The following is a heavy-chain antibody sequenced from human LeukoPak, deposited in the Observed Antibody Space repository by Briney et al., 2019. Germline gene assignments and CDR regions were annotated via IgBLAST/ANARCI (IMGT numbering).Heavy chain of an antibody. CDR3: AKDMGEGSGSYYYFDY. Sequence: GGSLRLSCAASGFTFDDYAMHWVRHAPGKGLEWVSGISWNSGSIGYADSVKGRFTISRDNAKNSLYLQMNSLRAEDMALYYCAKDMGEGSGSYYYFDYWGQGTLVTVSS. CDR1: GFTFDDYA. V-gene: IGHV3-9*03. D-gene: IGHD3-10*01. CDR2: ISWNSGSI. J-gene: IGHJ4*02.